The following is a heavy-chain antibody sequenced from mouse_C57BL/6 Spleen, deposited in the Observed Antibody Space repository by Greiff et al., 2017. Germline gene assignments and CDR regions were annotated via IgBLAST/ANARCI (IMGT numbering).Heavy chain of an antibody. V-gene: IGHV1-72*01. CDR1: GYTFTSYW. D-gene: IGHD1-1*01. CDR2: IDPNSGGT. J-gene: IGHJ4*01. Sequence: QVQLQQPGAELVKPGASVKLSCKASGYTFTSYWMPWVKQRPGRGLEGIGRIDPNSGGTKYNEKFKSKATLTVDKPSSTAYMQLSSLTSEDSAVYDCARAYGRAMDYWGQGTSVTVSS. CDR3: ARAYGRAMDY.